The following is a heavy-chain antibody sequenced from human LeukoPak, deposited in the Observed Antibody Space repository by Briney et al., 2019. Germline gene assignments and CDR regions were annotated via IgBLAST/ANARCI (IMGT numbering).Heavy chain of an antibody. Sequence: GGSLRLSCVGSGFTFSSYWMSWVRQAPGKGPEWVANMKQDASEKYYFGALNGRFTIFRDNAKNSLYLQMNTLAVEDTAVYYCARHSITPMDVWGQGTTVTVSS. CDR1: GFTFSSYW. V-gene: IGHV3-7*01. CDR2: MKQDASEK. J-gene: IGHJ6*02. D-gene: IGHD2/OR15-2a*01. CDR3: ARHSITPMDV.